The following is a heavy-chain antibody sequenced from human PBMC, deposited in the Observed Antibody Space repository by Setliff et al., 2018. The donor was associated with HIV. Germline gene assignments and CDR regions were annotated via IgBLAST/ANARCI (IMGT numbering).Heavy chain of an antibody. CDR1: GGSISSHY. J-gene: IGHJ4*02. D-gene: IGHD2-2*01. CDR3: ARNHRHCSGNSCSKDSFDS. CDR2: IYYSGST. Sequence: SETLSLTCTVSGGSISSHYWSWIRQPPGKGLEWIGYIYYSGSTNYNPSLKSRVTISVDTSKNQFSLKLSSVTAADTAVYYCARNHRHCSGNSCSKDSFDSWGQGALVTVSS. V-gene: IGHV4-59*11.